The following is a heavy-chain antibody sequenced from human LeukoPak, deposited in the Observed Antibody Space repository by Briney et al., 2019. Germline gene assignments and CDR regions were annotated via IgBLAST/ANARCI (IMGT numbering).Heavy chain of an antibody. J-gene: IGHJ3*02. CDR2: IYSGGST. CDR3: ARFKAEDGSDDAFDI. CDR1: GFTVSSNY. Sequence: GGSLRLSCAASGFTVSSNYMSWVRQAPGKGLEWVSVIYSGGSTYYADSVKGRFTISRDNSKNTLYLQMNSLRAEDTAVYYCARFKAEDGSDDAFDIWGQGTLVTVS. V-gene: IGHV3-53*01. D-gene: IGHD5-24*01.